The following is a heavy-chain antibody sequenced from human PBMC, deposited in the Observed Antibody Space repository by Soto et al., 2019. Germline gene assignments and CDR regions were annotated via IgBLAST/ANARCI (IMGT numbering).Heavy chain of an antibody. CDR3: ARNDYDFWSGYYPDGPFDY. J-gene: IGHJ4*02. Sequence: SETLSLTCTVSGGSISSYYWSWIRQPPGKGLEWIGYIYYSGSTNYNPSLKSRVTISVDTSKNQFSLKLSSVTAADTAVYYCARNDYDFWSGYYPDGPFDYWGQGTRVTVS. V-gene: IGHV4-59*01. CDR2: IYYSGST. CDR1: GGSISSYY. D-gene: IGHD3-3*01.